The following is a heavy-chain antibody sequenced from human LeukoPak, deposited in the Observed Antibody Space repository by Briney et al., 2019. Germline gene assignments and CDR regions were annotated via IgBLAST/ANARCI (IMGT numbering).Heavy chain of an antibody. V-gene: IGHV4-34*01. CDR2: INHSGST. Sequence: PSETLSLTCAVYGGSFSGYYWSWIRQPPGKGLEWIGEINHSGSTNYNPSLKSRVTISLDTSKNQFSLKLSSVTAADTAVYYCARYCEWFGENDAFDIWGQGTMVTVSS. CDR3: ARYCEWFGENDAFDI. D-gene: IGHD3-10*01. J-gene: IGHJ3*02. CDR1: GGSFSGYY.